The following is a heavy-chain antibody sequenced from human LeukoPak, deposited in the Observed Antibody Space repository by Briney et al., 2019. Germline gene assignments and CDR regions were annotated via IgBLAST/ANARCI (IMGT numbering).Heavy chain of an antibody. D-gene: IGHD1-1*01. Sequence: GASVKVSCKASGYTFTSYYMHWVRQAPGQGLEWMGIINPSGGSTSYAQKFQGRVTMTRDTSTSTVYMELSSLRSEHTAVYYCARDKGRASPHWGMDVWGKGTTVTVSS. CDR2: INPSGGST. CDR3: ARDKGRASPHWGMDV. J-gene: IGHJ6*04. V-gene: IGHV1-46*01. CDR1: GYTFTSYY.